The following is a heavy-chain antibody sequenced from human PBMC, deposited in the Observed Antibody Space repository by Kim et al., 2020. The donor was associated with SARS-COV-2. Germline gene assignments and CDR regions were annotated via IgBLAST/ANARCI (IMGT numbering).Heavy chain of an antibody. J-gene: IGHJ4*02. CDR2: IYPGDSDT. D-gene: IGHD3-10*01. CDR1: GYSFTSYW. V-gene: IGHV5-51*01. Sequence: GESLKISCKGSGYSFTSYWIGWVRQMPGKGLEWMGIIYPGDSDTRYSPSFQGQVTISADKSISTAYLQWSSLKASDTAMYYCATSLRITMVRGVITPSYYFDYWGQGTLVTVSS. CDR3: ATSLRITMVRGVITPSYYFDY.